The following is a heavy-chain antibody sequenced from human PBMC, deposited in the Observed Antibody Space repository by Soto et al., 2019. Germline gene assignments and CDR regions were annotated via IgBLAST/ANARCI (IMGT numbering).Heavy chain of an antibody. D-gene: IGHD3-22*01. CDR2: ISYDGSNK. V-gene: IGHV3-30-3*01. CDR1: GFTFSSYA. J-gene: IGHJ4*02. CDR3: ARDRVMIVVVPGPGYFDY. Sequence: QVQLVESGGGVVQPGRSLRLSCAASGFTFSSYAMHWVRQAPGKGLEWVAVISYDGSNKYYADSVKGRFTISRDNSKNTPYLQMNSLRAEDTAVYYCARDRVMIVVVPGPGYFDYWGQGTLVTVSS.